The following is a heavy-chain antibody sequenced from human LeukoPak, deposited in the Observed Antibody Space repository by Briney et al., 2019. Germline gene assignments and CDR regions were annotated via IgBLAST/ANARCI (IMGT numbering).Heavy chain of an antibody. D-gene: IGHD4-23*01. Sequence: SETLSLTCTVSGGSISSYYWSWIRQPPGKGLEWIGYIYYSGSTNYNPSLKSRVTISVDTSKNQFSLKLSSVTAADTAVYYCASTTTVVTPAFDYWGQGTLVTVSS. CDR1: GGSISSYY. CDR3: ASTTTVVTPAFDY. J-gene: IGHJ4*02. V-gene: IGHV4-59*08. CDR2: IYYSGST.